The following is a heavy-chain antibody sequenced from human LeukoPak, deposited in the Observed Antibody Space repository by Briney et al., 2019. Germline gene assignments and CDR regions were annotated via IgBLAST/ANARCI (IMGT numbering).Heavy chain of an antibody. CDR3: ARVSWPPGSSWYYFDY. J-gene: IGHJ4*02. CDR2: SGST. V-gene: IGHV4-59*01. Sequence: SETLSLTCTVSGGSIGSYYWSWIRQPPGKGLEWIGYSGSTNYNPSLKSRVTISVDTSKNQFSLKLNSVTAADTAVYYCARVSWPPGSSWYYFDYWGQGTLVTVTS. D-gene: IGHD3-10*01. CDR1: GGSIGSYY.